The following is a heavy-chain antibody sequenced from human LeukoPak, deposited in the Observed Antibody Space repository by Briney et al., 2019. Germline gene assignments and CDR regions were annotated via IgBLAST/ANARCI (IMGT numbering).Heavy chain of an antibody. J-gene: IGHJ5*02. CDR1: GFTFSTYW. Sequence: GGSLRLSCAASGFTFSTYWMHWVRQAPGKGLVWVSRFNSDGRSTYYADSVKGRFTISRDNAKNTLYLQMNSLRAEDTAVYYCARTGIAARPTVWFDPWGQGTLVTVSS. D-gene: IGHD6-6*01. CDR3: ARTGIAARPTVWFDP. V-gene: IGHV3-74*01. CDR2: FNSDGRST.